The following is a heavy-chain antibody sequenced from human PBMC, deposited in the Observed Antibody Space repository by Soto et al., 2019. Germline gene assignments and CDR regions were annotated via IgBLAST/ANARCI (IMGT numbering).Heavy chain of an antibody. J-gene: IGHJ4*01. V-gene: IGHV4-34*01. Sequence: SETLSLTCAVYGGSFSGYYWSWIRQPPGKGLEWIGDIYHSGSTNYNPSLKSRATISVDTSKNQFSLKLTSVTAADSAVYFCVRDRDLYRDMFHADLWGQGTLVTVSS. CDR3: VRDRDLYRDMFHADL. CDR2: IYHSGST. CDR1: GGSFSGYY. D-gene: IGHD3-10*02.